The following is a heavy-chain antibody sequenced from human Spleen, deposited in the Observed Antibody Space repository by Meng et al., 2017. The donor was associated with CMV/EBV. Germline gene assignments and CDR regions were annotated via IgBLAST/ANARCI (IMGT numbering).Heavy chain of an antibody. CDR1: GGSISSYY. J-gene: IGHJ6*02. Sequence: ESLKISCTVSGGSISSYYWSWIRQPPGKGLEWIGYIYYSGSTNYNPSLKSRVTISVDTSKNQFSLKLSSVTAADTAVYYCARGITIFGGGTSYYYYYYGMDVWGQGTTVTVSS. CDR2: IYYSGST. CDR3: ARGITIFGGGTSYYYYYYGMDV. V-gene: IGHV4-59*01. D-gene: IGHD3-3*01.